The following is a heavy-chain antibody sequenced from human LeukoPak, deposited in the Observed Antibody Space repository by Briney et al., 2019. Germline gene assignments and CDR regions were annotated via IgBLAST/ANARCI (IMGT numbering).Heavy chain of an antibody. J-gene: IGHJ6*02. CDR2: ISSSGTII. Sequence: GGSLRLSCAASGFTFSAYEMNWVRQAPGKGLEWVSYISSSGTIIYYADSVKGRFTISRDNARNSLYLQMNSLRAEDTAVYYCARDRGYYDNLTGYYSYYGMDVWGQGTTVTVSS. CDR1: GFTFSAYE. V-gene: IGHV3-48*03. D-gene: IGHD3-9*01. CDR3: ARDRGYYDNLTGYYSYYGMDV.